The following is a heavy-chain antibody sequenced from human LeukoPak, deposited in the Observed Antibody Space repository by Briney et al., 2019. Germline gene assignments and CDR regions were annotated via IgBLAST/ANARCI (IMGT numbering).Heavy chain of an antibody. CDR1: GGTFSSYA. D-gene: IGHD3-9*01. CDR2: IIPIFGTA. Sequence: AASVKVSCKASGGTFSSYAISWVRQAPGQGLEWMGRIIPIFGTANYAQKFQGRVTITTDESTSTAYMELSSLRSEDTAVYYCARTLSPYYDILTGYYHSFDYWGQGTLVTVSS. CDR3: ARTLSPYYDILTGYYHSFDY. J-gene: IGHJ4*02. V-gene: IGHV1-69*05.